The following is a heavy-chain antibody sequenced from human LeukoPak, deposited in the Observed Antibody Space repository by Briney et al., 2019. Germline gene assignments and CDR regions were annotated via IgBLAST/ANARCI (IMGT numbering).Heavy chain of an antibody. V-gene: IGHV4-59*08. CDR2: IYYTGST. Sequence: SETLSLTCTVSGGSISSYYWSWIRQPPGKGLEWIGYIYYTGSTNYNPSLKSRVTMSVDTSKNRISLKLSSVTAADSAVYYCVRRVRYFGQNDYWGQGTLVTVSS. CDR1: GGSISSYY. CDR3: VRRVRYFGQNDY. J-gene: IGHJ4*02. D-gene: IGHD3-9*01.